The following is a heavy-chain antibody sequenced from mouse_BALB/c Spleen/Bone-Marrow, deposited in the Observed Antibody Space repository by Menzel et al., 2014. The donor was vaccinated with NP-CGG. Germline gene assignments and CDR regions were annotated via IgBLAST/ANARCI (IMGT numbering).Heavy chain of an antibody. D-gene: IGHD1-1*01. CDR3: TRSSGSSTSWFAY. CDR1: GYTFSSYW. J-gene: IGHJ3*01. V-gene: IGHV1-9*01. Sequence: VQLQQSGAELMKPGASVKISCKATGYTFSSYWIEWVKQRPGHGLEWIGEILPGSGSTDYNEGFKGKATFAADTSSNTAYMQLSSLTSEDSAVYYCTRSSGSSTSWFAYWGQGTLVTVSA. CDR2: ILPGSGST.